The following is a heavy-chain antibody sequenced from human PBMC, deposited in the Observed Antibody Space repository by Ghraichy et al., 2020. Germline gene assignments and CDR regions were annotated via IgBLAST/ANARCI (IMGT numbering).Heavy chain of an antibody. CDR1: GGSISSYY. Sequence: SETLSLTCTVSGGSISSYYWSWIRQPPGKGLEWIGYIYYSGSTNYNPSLKSRVTISVDTSKNQFSLKLSSVTAADTAVYYCARGEAYYDILTGYPYTEPFDYWGQGTLVTVSS. CDR2: IYYSGST. CDR3: ARGEAYYDILTGYPYTEPFDY. J-gene: IGHJ4*02. D-gene: IGHD3-9*01. V-gene: IGHV4-59*01.